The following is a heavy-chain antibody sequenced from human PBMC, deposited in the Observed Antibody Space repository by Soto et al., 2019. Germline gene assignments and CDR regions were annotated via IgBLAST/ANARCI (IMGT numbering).Heavy chain of an antibody. CDR3: ARSVQEMATIWAGVYYFDY. J-gene: IGHJ4*02. V-gene: IGHV4-4*07. CDR1: GGSISSYY. CDR2: IYTSGST. Sequence: SETLSLTCTVSGGSISSYYWSWIRQPAGKGLEWIGRIYTSGSTNYNPSLKSRVTMSVDTSKNQFSLKLSSVTAADTAVYYCARSVQEMATIWAGVYYFDYWGQGTLVTVSS. D-gene: IGHD5-12*01.